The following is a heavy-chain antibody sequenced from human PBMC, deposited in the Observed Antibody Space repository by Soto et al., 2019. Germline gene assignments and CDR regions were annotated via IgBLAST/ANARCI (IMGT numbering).Heavy chain of an antibody. D-gene: IGHD6-19*01. CDR2: ISDSGATT. Sequence: VSLRLSCAASGFPFGENAMSWVRQAPGKGLEWVSGISDSGATTYYADSVRGRFTISRDNSKNTLYLQMKSLRAEDSASYYCAKEDTSSGSLDYWGQGALVTVYS. CDR1: GFPFGENA. CDR3: AKEDTSSGSLDY. J-gene: IGHJ4*02. V-gene: IGHV3-23*01.